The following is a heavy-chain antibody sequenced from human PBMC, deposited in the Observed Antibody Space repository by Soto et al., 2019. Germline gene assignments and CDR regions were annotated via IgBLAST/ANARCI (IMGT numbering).Heavy chain of an antibody. D-gene: IGHD3-10*01. J-gene: IGHJ6*02. CDR2: IIPIFGTA. CDR1: GGTFSSYA. V-gene: IGHV1-69*12. CDR3: ATRGSGYGSGSYQRLQGEDYYYYGMDV. Sequence: QVQLVQSGAEVKKPGSSVKVSCKASGGTFSSYAISWVRQAPGQGLEWMGGIIPIFGTANYAQKFQGRVTITADESTSTAYMELSSLRSEDTAVYYCATRGSGYGSGSYQRLQGEDYYYYGMDVWGQGTTVTVSS.